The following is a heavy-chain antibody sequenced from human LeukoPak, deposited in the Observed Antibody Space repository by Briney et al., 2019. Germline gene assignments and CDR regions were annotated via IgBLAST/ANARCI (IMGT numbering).Heavy chain of an antibody. CDR1: GGSIYSSSYY. CDR2: IYFSGST. V-gene: IGHV4-39*01. D-gene: IGHD3-16*01. Sequence: PSETLSLTCTVSGGSIYSSSYYWGRIRQPPGKGLEWIGSIYFSGSTYYNPSLKSRVTISVDTSKNQFSLKLSSVTAADTAVYFCARQYDYIWGSFYWGQGTLVTVSS. J-gene: IGHJ4*02. CDR3: ARQYDYIWGSFY.